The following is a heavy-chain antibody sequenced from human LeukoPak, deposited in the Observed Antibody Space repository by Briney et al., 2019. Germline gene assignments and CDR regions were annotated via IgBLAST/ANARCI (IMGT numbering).Heavy chain of an antibody. CDR2: INEDGSTT. CDR3: ARAGSHWHYVY. J-gene: IGHJ4*02. Sequence: PGGSLRLSCAASGFTFSSNWMHWVRQAPGKGLVWVSRINEDGSTTNYADSGKGRSTIFRDNAKNTLYLQMNNLRVEDTAVYYCARAGSHWHYVYWGQGTVVTVSS. D-gene: IGHD3-10*01. CDR1: GFTFSSNW. V-gene: IGHV3-74*01.